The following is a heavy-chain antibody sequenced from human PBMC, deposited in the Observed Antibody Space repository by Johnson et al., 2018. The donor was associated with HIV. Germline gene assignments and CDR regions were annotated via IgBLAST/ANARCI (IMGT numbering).Heavy chain of an antibody. V-gene: IGHV3-30*04. CDR3: ARGIIVSPDAFDF. J-gene: IGHJ3*01. D-gene: IGHD5/OR15-5a*01. Sequence: QVQLVESGGGVVQPGRSLRLSCVVSGFNFSSYDIDWVRQAPGKGLEWLAAISYDGSNKFDADSVQGRFTISRDNSKNTLYLQMNSLRREDTAVYYCARGIIVSPDAFDFWGLGTRVTVSS. CDR2: ISYDGSNK. CDR1: GFNFSSYD.